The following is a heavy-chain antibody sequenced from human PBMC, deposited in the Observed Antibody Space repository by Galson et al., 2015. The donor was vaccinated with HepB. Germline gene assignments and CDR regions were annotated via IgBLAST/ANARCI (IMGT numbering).Heavy chain of an antibody. V-gene: IGHV1-18*01. CDR1: GYTFTSYG. D-gene: IGHD5-18*01. CDR2: ISAYNGNT. CDR3: ARDRVVDTAMAPFDN. Sequence: SVKVSCKASGYTFTSYGISWVRQAPGQGLEWMGWISAYNGNTNYAQKLQGRVTMTTDTSTSTAYMELRSLRSDDTAVYYCARDRVVDTAMAPFDNWGQGTLVTVSS. J-gene: IGHJ4*02.